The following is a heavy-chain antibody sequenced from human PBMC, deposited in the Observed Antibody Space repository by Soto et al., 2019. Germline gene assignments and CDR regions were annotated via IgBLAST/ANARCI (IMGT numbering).Heavy chain of an antibody. J-gene: IGHJ4*02. D-gene: IGHD3-22*01. CDR1: GFAFSTYS. CDR2: ITSSSSHI. V-gene: IGHV3-21*01. CDR3: ASDXSGYYSVN. Sequence: PGGSLRLSCAASGFAFSTYSMNWVRQAPGKGLEWVSAITSSSSHIYYADSVKGRFTISRDNAKNSLYLHMNSLRAEDTAVYYCASDXSGYYSVNWGQGTMVTVSS.